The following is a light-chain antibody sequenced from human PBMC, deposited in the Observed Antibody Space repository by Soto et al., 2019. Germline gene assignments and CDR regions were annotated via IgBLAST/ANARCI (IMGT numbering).Light chain of an antibody. CDR3: SSYAGSSIPVA. Sequence: QSVLTQPPSASGSPGQSVTISCTGASSDVGGYNFVSWYQHHPGKAPRLTIYDVTQRPSGVPDRFSGSKSGNTASLTVSGLQVDDEAYYYCSSYAGSSIPVAFGGGTKLTVL. J-gene: IGLJ2*01. CDR2: DVT. CDR1: SSDVGGYNF. V-gene: IGLV2-8*01.